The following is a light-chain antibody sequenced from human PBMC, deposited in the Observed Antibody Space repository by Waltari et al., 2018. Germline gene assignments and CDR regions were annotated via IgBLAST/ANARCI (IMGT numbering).Light chain of an antibody. V-gene: IGKV3-11*01. CDR1: PSVSNY. J-gene: IGKJ4*01. CDR2: DTS. Sequence: EVVLTQSPVTLSLAAGERATLSCRASPSVSNYLAWYQQKPGQSPRLLIFDTSKMATGIPARFSGSGYGTDFTLTINNLEAEDFALYYCQQGSILPLTFGGGTKVEI. CDR3: QQGSILPLT.